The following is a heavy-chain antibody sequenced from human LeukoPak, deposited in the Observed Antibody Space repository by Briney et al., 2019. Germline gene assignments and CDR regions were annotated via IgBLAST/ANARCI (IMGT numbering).Heavy chain of an antibody. V-gene: IGHV3-30*02. Sequence: PGGSLRLSCAGSGFSFSSYGMHWVRQAPGKGLEWMAFIRSDGSNKYYADSVKGRFTISRDNSKNTLYLQMNSLRAEDTAVYYCARWGVVVSGEALYDYWGQGTLVTVSS. CDR1: GFSFSSYG. J-gene: IGHJ4*02. CDR3: ARWGVVVSGEALYDY. CDR2: IRSDGSNK. D-gene: IGHD3-22*01.